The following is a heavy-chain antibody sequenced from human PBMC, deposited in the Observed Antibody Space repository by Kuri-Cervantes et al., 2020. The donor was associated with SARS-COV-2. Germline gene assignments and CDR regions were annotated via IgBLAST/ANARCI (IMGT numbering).Heavy chain of an antibody. CDR2: ISYDGSNK. V-gene: IGHV3-30*04. CDR3: AKDPRSSGWYDY. D-gene: IGHD6-19*01. J-gene: IGHJ4*02. CDR1: GFTFSSYA. Sequence: GGSLRLSCAASGFTFSSYAMHWVRQAPGKGLEWVAVISYDGSNKYYADSVKGRFTISRDNSKNTLFLQMSSLRAEDTAVYYCAKDPRSSGWYDYWGQGTLVTVSS.